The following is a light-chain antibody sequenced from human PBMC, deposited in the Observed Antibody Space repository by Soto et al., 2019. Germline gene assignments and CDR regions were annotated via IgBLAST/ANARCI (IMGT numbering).Light chain of an antibody. Sequence: DIQMTQSPSTLSASVGDRVTITCRASQSISSWLAWYQQKPGKAPKLLIYKASSLESGVPSRFSCSGSGTEFTLTISCLQPDDFATYYCQQYNSYSWTFGQGTKVEIK. CDR2: KAS. V-gene: IGKV1-5*03. CDR3: QQYNSYSWT. J-gene: IGKJ1*01. CDR1: QSISSW.